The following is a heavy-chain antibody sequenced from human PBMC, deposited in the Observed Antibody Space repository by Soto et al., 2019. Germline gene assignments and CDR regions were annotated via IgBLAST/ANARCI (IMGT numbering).Heavy chain of an antibody. CDR2: TYYRSKWYN. V-gene: IGHV6-1*01. CDR1: GDSVSSNSAA. Sequence: PXQTLSLTCAISGDSVSSNSAAWNWIRQSPSRGLEWLGRTYYRSKWYNDYAVSVKSRITINPDTSKNQFSLQLNSVTPEDTAVYYCARVKKIYDILTGPYPHDAFDIWGQGTMVTVSS. D-gene: IGHD3-9*01. CDR3: ARVKKIYDILTGPYPHDAFDI. J-gene: IGHJ3*02.